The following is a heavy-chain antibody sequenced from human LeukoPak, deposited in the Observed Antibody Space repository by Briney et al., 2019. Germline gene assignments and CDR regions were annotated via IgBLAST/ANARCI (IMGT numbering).Heavy chain of an antibody. CDR1: GFTFSSYA. J-gene: IGHJ6*02. CDR3: ARDLGGYYGSGSYYYYYGMDV. V-gene: IGHV3-30-3*01. CDR2: ISYDGSNK. Sequence: GGSLRLSCSASGFTFSSYAMHWVRQAPGKGLEWVAVISYDGSNKYYADSVKGRFTISRDNSKNTLYLQMNSLRAEDTAVYYCARDLGGYYGSGSYYYYYGMDVWGQGTTVTVSS. D-gene: IGHD3-10*01.